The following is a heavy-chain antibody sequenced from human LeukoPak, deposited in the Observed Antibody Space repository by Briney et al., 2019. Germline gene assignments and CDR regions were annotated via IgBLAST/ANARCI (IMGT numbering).Heavy chain of an antibody. J-gene: IGHJ4*02. V-gene: IGHV3-48*03. D-gene: IGHD3-9*01. Sequence: GGSLRLSCAASGFTCSTHWMHWVRQTPGKGLECVSDISSSGGTIYYADSVKGRFTISRDNAKNSLYLQMNSLRAEDTAVYYCASGLRYFDWLLPNFDYWGQGTLVTVSS. CDR3: ASGLRYFDWLLPNFDY. CDR1: GFTCSTHW. CDR2: ISSSGGTI.